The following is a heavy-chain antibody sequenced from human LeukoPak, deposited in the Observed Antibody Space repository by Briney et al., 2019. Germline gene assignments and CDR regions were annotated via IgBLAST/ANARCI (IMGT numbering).Heavy chain of an antibody. V-gene: IGHV4-39*07. D-gene: IGHD2-21*02. Sequence: SETLSLTCTVSGGSISSSSYYWGWIRQPPGKGLEWIGRIYTSGSTNYNPSLKSRVTMSVDTSKNQFSLKLSSVTAADTAVYYCARGGMVVTAPWDYWGQGTLVTVSS. J-gene: IGHJ4*02. CDR1: GGSISSSSYY. CDR3: ARGGMVVTAPWDY. CDR2: IYTSGST.